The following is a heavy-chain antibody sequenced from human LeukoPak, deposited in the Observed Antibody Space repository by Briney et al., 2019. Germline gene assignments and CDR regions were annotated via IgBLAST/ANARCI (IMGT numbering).Heavy chain of an antibody. D-gene: IGHD4-17*01. CDR2: ISGSGGST. CDR1: GFTFTSHD. V-gene: IGHV3-23*01. J-gene: IGHJ4*02. Sequence: GGSLRLSCAASGFTFTSHDMSWVRQAPGKGLEWVSGISGSGGSTYYADSVKGRFTISRDNSKNTLSLQMNSLRAEDTAVYYCAKDQGNDYGDQLHFWGQGTLVTVSS. CDR3: AKDQGNDYGDQLHF.